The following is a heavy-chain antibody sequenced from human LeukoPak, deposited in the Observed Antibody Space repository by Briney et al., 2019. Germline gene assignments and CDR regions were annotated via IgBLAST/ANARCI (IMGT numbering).Heavy chain of an antibody. CDR1: GYSFTSYW. V-gene: IGHV5-51*01. J-gene: IGHJ4*02. CDR3: ARHRLGASLYYFDY. CDR2: IYPGDSDT. D-gene: IGHD1-26*01. Sequence: GESLEISCKGSGYSFTSYWIGWARQMPGKGLEWMGIIYPGDSDTRYSSSFQGQVTISADKSISTAYLQWNSLKASDTAMYYCARHRLGASLYYFDYWGQGTLVTVSS.